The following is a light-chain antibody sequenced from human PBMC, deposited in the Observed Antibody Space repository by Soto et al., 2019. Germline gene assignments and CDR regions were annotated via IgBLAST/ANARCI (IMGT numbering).Light chain of an antibody. CDR2: GAS. CDR3: QRYGSSPTT. J-gene: IGKJ1*01. V-gene: IGKV3-20*01. CDR1: QSVSSSY. Sequence: SVLTQSPGTLSLSPGERATLSCRASQSVSSSYLAWYQQKPGQAPRLLIYGASSRATGIPDRFSGSGSGTDFTLTISRLEPEDFAVYYCQRYGSSPTTFGQGTKVEIK.